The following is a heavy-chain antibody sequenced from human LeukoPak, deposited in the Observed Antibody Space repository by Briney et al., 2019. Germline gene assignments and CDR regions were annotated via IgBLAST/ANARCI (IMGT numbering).Heavy chain of an antibody. J-gene: IGHJ4*02. CDR3: ARFRFLEWFLFDY. D-gene: IGHD3-3*01. CDR1: GGSISSGSYY. V-gene: IGHV4-61*02. CDR2: IYTSGST. Sequence: SQSLSLTCTVSGGSISSGSYYWSWIRQPAGKGLEWIGRIYTSGSTNYNPSLKSRLTISVDTSKNQFSLKLSSVTAAYTAVYYCARFRFLEWFLFDYWGQGTLVTVSS.